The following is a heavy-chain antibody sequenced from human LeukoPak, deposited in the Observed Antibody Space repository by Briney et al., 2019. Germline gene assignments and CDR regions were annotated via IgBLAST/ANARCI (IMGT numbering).Heavy chain of an antibody. CDR2: IYYSGST. CDR1: GGSISSGGYS. J-gene: IGHJ4*02. V-gene: IGHV4-30-4*07. CDR3: ARVGWNYYGSGSYYKD. Sequence: SETLSLTCAVSGGSISSGGYSWSWLRQPPGTGLEWLRYIYYSGSTYYNPSLKSRVTISVDTSKNQFSLKLSSVTAADTAVYYCARVGWNYYGSGSYYKDWGQGTLVTVSS. D-gene: IGHD3-10*01.